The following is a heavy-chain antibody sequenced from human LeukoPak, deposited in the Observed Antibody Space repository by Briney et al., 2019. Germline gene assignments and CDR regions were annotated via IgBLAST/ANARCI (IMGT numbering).Heavy chain of an antibody. V-gene: IGHV4-34*01. J-gene: IGHJ4*02. D-gene: IGHD3-16*01. CDR2: INHSGST. Sequence: PSETLSLTCAVYGGSFSGYYWSWIRQPPGKGLEWIGEINHSGSTNYNPSLKSRVTISVDTSKNQFSLKLSSVTAADTAVYYCARWGSNMAREKGDHWGQGTLVTVSS. CDR3: ARWGSNMAREKGDH. CDR1: GGSFSGYY.